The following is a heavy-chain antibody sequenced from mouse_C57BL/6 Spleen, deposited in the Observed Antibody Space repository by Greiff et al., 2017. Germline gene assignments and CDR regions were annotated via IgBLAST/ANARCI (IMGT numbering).Heavy chain of an antibody. CDR2: IHPTGGST. D-gene: IGHD2-4*01. CDR3: ALLRAWFAY. CDR1: GYTFTSYW. V-gene: IGHV1-64*01. J-gene: IGHJ3*01. Sequence: QVQLQQPGAELVKPGASVKLSCKASGYTFTSYWMHWVKQRPGQGLEWIGMIHPTGGSTNYNEKFKSKATLTVDKSSSTAYMQLSSLTSEDSAVYYCALLRAWFAYWGQGTLVTVSA.